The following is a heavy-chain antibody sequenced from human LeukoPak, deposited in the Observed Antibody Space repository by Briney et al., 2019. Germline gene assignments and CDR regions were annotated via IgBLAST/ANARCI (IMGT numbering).Heavy chain of an antibody. CDR2: IYPGDSDT. CDR3: ARVRWLDPLDY. J-gene: IGHJ4*02. V-gene: IGHV5-51*01. Sequence: GESLKISCKGSGYSFTSYWIGWVRQLPGKGVGWMGIIYPGDSDTRYSPSFQGQVTISADKSISTAYLQWSSLKASDTAMYYCARVRWLDPLDYWGQGTLVTVSS. CDR1: GYSFTSYW. D-gene: IGHD6-19*01.